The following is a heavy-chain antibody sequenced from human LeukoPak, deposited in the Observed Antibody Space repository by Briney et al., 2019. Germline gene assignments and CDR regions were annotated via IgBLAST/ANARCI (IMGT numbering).Heavy chain of an antibody. Sequence: GGSLRLSCAASGFTFDDYAMHWVRQAPGKGLEWVSGISWNSGSIGYADSVKGRFTISRDNAKNSQYLQMNSLRAEDTALYYCAKDAALWYSSSHDYYYYGMDVWGQGTTVTVSS. D-gene: IGHD6-6*01. CDR3: AKDAALWYSSSHDYYYYGMDV. CDR1: GFTFDDYA. V-gene: IGHV3-9*01. CDR2: ISWNSGSI. J-gene: IGHJ6*02.